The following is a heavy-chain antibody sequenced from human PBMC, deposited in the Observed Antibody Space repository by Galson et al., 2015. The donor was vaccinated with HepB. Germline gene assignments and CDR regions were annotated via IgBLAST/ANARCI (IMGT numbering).Heavy chain of an antibody. D-gene: IGHD6-19*01. Sequence: SLRLSCAASGFTFSSYWMSWVRQAPGKGLEWVANIKQDGSEKYYVDSVKGRFTISRDNAKNPLYLQMNSLRAEDTAVYYCASSAGNLGWFDPWGQGTLVTVSS. CDR3: ASSAGNLGWFDP. J-gene: IGHJ5*02. CDR2: IKQDGSEK. V-gene: IGHV3-7*03. CDR1: GFTFSSYW.